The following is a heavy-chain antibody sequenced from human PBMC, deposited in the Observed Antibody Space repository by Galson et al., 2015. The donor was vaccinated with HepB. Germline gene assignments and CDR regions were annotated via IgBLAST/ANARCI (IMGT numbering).Heavy chain of an antibody. CDR1: GGTFSSYA. CDR3: ARDADVAAATRGRY. V-gene: IGHV1-69*13. J-gene: IGHJ4*02. CDR2: IIPIFGTA. Sequence: SVKVSCKASGGTFSSYAISWVRQAPGQGLEWMGGIIPIFGTANYAQKFQGRVTITADESTSTAYMELSSLRSEDTAVYYCARDADVAAATRGRYWGQGTLVTVSS. D-gene: IGHD6-13*01.